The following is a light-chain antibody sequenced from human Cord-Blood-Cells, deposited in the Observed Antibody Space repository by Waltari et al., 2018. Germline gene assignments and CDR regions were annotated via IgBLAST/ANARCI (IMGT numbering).Light chain of an antibody. CDR1: QSVSSSY. V-gene: IGKV3-20*01. CDR3: QQYGSSPLT. Sequence: EIVLTQSPGTLSLSPGERATLSCRASQSVSSSYLAWYQQKPGQDPRLLIYGASSRATGIPDRFSGSGSGTDFTLTISRLEPEDFAVYYCQQYGSSPLTFGGGTKVESK. CDR2: GAS. J-gene: IGKJ4*01.